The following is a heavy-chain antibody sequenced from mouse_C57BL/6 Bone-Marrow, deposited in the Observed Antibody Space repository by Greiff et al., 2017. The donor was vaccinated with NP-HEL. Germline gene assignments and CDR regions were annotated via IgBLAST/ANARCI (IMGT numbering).Heavy chain of an antibody. Sequence: VQLQQPGAELVKPGASVKMSCKASGYTFTSYWITWVKQRPGQGLEWIGDIYPGSGSTNYNEKFKSKATLTVDTSSSTAYMQLSSLTSEDSAVYYCARKGIYYGDYLAWVAYWGRGTRVTVSA. D-gene: IGHD2-13*01. J-gene: IGHJ3*01. CDR3: ARKGIYYGDYLAWVAY. CDR2: IYPGSGST. CDR1: GYTFTSYW. V-gene: IGHV1-55*01.